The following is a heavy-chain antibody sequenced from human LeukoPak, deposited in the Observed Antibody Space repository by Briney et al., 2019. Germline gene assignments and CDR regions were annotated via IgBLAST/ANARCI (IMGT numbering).Heavy chain of an antibody. CDR1: GGSFSGYY. V-gene: IGHV4-34*01. Sequence: SETLSLTCAVYGGSFSGYYWSWIRQPPGKGLEWIGEINHSGSTNYNPSLKSRVTISVDTSKNQFPLKLSSVTAADTAVYYCASGIAVAGTMDYWGQGTLVTVSS. D-gene: IGHD6-19*01. CDR2: INHSGST. CDR3: ASGIAVAGTMDY. J-gene: IGHJ4*02.